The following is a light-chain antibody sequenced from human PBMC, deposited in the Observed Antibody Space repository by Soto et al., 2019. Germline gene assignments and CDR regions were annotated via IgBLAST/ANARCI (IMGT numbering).Light chain of an antibody. V-gene: IGLV1-40*01. CDR3: QYYDGSRVL. Sequence: QSVLTQPPSVSGAPGQRVTISCSGSSSNIGAGYDVHWYQQLPGTAPKLVIYVNTNRPSGVPDRFSGSKSGTSASLAITGLQAEDEADYYCQYYDGSRVLFGGGTKLTVL. CDR2: VNT. J-gene: IGLJ2*01. CDR1: SSNIGAGYD.